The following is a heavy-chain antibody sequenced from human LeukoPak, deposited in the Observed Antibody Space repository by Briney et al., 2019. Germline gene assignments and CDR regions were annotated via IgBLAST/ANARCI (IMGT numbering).Heavy chain of an antibody. CDR1: GGSISNFY. CDR3: ARDLPSYYFDSGNMSDP. J-gene: IGHJ5*02. V-gene: IGHV4-4*07. D-gene: IGHD3-10*01. CDR2: IYSSGRT. Sequence: ASETLSLTCTVSGGSISNFYWCWIRQPAGKGLEWIGRIYSSGRTNYNSYLKSRVAMSIDTSNNQFSLKLSSVTAADTAVYYCARDLPSYYFDSGNMSDPWGQGTLVTVSS.